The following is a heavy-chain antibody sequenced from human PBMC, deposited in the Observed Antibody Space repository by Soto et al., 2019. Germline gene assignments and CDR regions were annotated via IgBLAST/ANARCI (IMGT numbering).Heavy chain of an antibody. D-gene: IGHD3-3*01. CDR1: GFTFSSYS. Sequence: VQLVESGGGLVQPGGSLRLSCAASGFTFSSYSMNWVRQAPGKGLEWVSYISSSSSTIYYADSVKGRFTISRDNAKNSLYLQMNSLRDEDTAVYYCARDSPWQIFGVVIPFDYWGQGTLVTVSS. V-gene: IGHV3-48*02. J-gene: IGHJ4*02. CDR2: ISSSSSTI. CDR3: ARDSPWQIFGVVIPFDY.